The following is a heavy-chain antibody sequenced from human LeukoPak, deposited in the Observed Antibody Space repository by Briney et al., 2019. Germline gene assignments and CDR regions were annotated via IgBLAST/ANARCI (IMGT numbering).Heavy chain of an antibody. D-gene: IGHD3-9*01. CDR1: GGSITNYY. V-gene: IGHV4-59*01. CDR3: ARSRITIFYDY. Sequence: SETLSLTCTVSGGSITNYYWSWIRQPPGKGLEWIGYIYYSGSTNYNPSLKSRVTISVDTSKNQFSLKLSSVTTTDTAVYYCARSRITIFYDYWGQGTLVTVSS. CDR2: IYYSGST. J-gene: IGHJ4*02.